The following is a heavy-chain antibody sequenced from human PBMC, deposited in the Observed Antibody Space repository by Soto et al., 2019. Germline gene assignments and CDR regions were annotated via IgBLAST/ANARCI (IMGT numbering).Heavy chain of an antibody. V-gene: IGHV3-15*01. CDR2: IKSKSDGGTT. CDR1: GFTFSDVG. J-gene: IGHJ5*02. CDR3: TTDLWRIAVVVGSTGYFHP. Sequence: GSLELSCAASGFTFSDVGKCWDRQAPGKDLDWVGRIKSKSDGGTTEYAAPVRGRFTISRDDSKNTLYLQMNSLRTEDTAVYYCTTDLWRIAVVVGSTGYFHPRGQGNPVPVSA. D-gene: IGHD2-15*01.